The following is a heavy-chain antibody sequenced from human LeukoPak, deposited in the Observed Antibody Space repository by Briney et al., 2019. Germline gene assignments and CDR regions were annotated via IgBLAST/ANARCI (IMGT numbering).Heavy chain of an antibody. Sequence: GGSLRLSCAASGFSFNSFGMHWVRQAPGKGLEWVAGTSYDGSETYYADSVKGRFTISRDNSKNTLYVQMSGLRLEDTAVYYCMKDYCSGGTCYSFDYWGQGTLVTVSS. D-gene: IGHD2-15*01. CDR3: MKDYCSGGTCYSFDY. CDR1: GFSFNSFG. CDR2: TSYDGSET. V-gene: IGHV3-30*18. J-gene: IGHJ4*02.